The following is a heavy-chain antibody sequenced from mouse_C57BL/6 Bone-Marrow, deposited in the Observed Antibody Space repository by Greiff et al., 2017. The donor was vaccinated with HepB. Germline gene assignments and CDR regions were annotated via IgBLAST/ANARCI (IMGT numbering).Heavy chain of an antibody. V-gene: IGHV1-55*01. D-gene: IGHD1-1*01. Sequence: VQLQQPGAELVKPGASVKMSCKASGYTFTSYWITWVKQRPGQGLEWIGDIYPGSGSTNYNEKFKSKATLTVETSSSTAYMQLSSLTSEDSAVYYCARGYYYGSSSYWYFDVWGTGTTVTVSS. CDR3: ARGYYYGSSSYWYFDV. J-gene: IGHJ1*03. CDR1: GYTFTSYW. CDR2: IYPGSGST.